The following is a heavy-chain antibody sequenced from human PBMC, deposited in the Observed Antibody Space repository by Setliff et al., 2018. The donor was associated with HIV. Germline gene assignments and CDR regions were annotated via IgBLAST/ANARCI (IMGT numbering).Heavy chain of an antibody. D-gene: IGHD3-3*01. Sequence: GASVKVSCKASGYTFTTYGISWVRQAPGHGLEWMGWISPNFGHTNYAQNFLGRVTMTIDTSTTTAYMELRRLKSDDTGVYFCAREVGITVFGVVGYFDYWGQGTLVTVSS. CDR1: GYTFTTYG. CDR3: AREVGITVFGVVGYFDY. J-gene: IGHJ4*02. CDR2: ISPNFGHT. V-gene: IGHV1-18*01.